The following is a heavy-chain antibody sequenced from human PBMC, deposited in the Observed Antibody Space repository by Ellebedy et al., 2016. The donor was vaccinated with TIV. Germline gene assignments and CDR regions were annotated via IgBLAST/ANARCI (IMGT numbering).Heavy chain of an antibody. D-gene: IGHD7-27*01. CDR2: ISGSGDIT. V-gene: IGHV3-23*01. J-gene: IGHJ2*01. CDR3: AKLGISYWYFDL. Sequence: GGSLRLXCAVSGFTFSDYWMSWVRQAPGKGLEWVSAISGSGDITYFADSVKGRFTISRDNSKNTLFLQMNSLRAEDTAVYYCAKLGISYWYFDLWGRGTLVTVSS. CDR1: GFTFSDYW.